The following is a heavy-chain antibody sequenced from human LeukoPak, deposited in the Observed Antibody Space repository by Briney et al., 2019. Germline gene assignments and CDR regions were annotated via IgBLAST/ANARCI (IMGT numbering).Heavy chain of an antibody. CDR3: ARPQEEDGYNYNWAFDY. CDR1: GYTFTGYF. CDR2: INPNSGGT. D-gene: IGHD5-24*01. Sequence: ASVKVSCKASGYTFTGYFIHWVRQAPGQGLEWMGWINPNSGGTNYAQKFQGRVTMTTDTSTTTAYMELRSLRSDDTAVYYCARPQEEDGYNYNWAFDYWGQGTLVTVSS. J-gene: IGHJ4*02. V-gene: IGHV1-2*02.